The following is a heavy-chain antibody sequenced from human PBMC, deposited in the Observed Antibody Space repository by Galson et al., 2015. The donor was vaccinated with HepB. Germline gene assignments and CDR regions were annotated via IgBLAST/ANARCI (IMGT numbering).Heavy chain of an antibody. J-gene: IGHJ4*02. V-gene: IGHV3-30*04. CDR2: ISYDGSDK. Sequence: SLRLSCAASGVVFSRCAMHWVRQAPGKGLEWVAVISYDGSDKYYADFVKGRFTISRDNSKNTLYLQMNGLEIDDTAVYYCGGVSPSSGYYVGYWGPGTLVTVSS. D-gene: IGHD6-19*01. CDR3: GGVSPSSGYYVGY. CDR1: GVVFSRCA.